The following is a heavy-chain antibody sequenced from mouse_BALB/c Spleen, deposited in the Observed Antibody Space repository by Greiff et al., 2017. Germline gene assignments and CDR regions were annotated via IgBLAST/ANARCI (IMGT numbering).Heavy chain of an antibody. V-gene: IGHV5-17*02. CDR2: ISSGSSTI. J-gene: IGHJ2*01. CDR1: GFTFSSFG. D-gene: IGHD2-1*01. Sequence: EVKLMESGGGLVQPGGSRKLSCAASGFTFSSFGMHWVRQAPEKGLEWVAYISSGSSTIYYADTVKGRFTISRDNPKNTLFLQMTSLRSEDTAMYYCARSGGYGNSFDYWGQGTTLTVSS. CDR3: ARSGGYGNSFDY.